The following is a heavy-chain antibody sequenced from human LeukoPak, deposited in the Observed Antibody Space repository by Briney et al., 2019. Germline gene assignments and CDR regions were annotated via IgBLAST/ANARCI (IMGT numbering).Heavy chain of an antibody. V-gene: IGHV1-69*05. J-gene: IGHJ4*02. CDR1: GGTFSSYA. CDR2: IIPIFGTA. D-gene: IGHD3-22*01. Sequence: GASVKVSCKASGGTFSSYAISWVRQAPGQGLEWMGGIIPIFGTANYAQKFQGRVTITTDESTSTAYMELSSLRSEDTAVYYCASPDSGGFVFDYWGQGTLVTVSS. CDR3: ASPDSGGFVFDY.